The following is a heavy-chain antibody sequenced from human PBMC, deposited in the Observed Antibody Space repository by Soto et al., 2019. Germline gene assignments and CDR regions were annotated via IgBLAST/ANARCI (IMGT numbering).Heavy chain of an antibody. CDR2: INAGNGNT. CDR1: GYTFTSYA. J-gene: IGHJ3*02. CDR3: ATPRVAYYYDSSGSFAFDI. D-gene: IGHD3-22*01. Sequence: ASVKVSCKASGYTFTSYAMHWVRQAPGQRLEWMGWINAGNGNTKYSQKFQGRVTMTEDTSTDTAYMELSSLRSEDTAVYYCATPRVAYYYDSSGSFAFDIWGQGTMVTVSS. V-gene: IGHV1-3*01.